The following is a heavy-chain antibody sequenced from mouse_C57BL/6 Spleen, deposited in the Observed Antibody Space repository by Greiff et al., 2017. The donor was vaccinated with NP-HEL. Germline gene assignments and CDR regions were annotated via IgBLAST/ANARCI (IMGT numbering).Heavy chain of an antibody. CDR2: IRNKANGYTT. Sequence: EVMLVESGGGLVQPGGSLSLSCAASGFTFTDYYMSWVRQPPGKALEWLGFIRNKANGYTTEYSASVKGRFTISRDNSQSILYLQMNALRAEDSATYYCARCDYYGSSLYAMDYWGQGTSVTVSS. CDR1: GFTFTDYY. D-gene: IGHD1-1*01. J-gene: IGHJ4*01. V-gene: IGHV7-3*01. CDR3: ARCDYYGSSLYAMDY.